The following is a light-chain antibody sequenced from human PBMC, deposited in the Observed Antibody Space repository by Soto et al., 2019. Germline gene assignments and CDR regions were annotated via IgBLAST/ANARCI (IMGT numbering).Light chain of an antibody. CDR3: QQSDSPPFT. CDR1: QDISNY. V-gene: IGKV1-33*01. CDR2: DAS. J-gene: IGKJ5*01. Sequence: DIQMTQSPSSLSASVGDRVTITCRASQDISNYLNWYQQRPGKAPKLLIYDASNLERGVPSRFSRTRSGTHFTFPITSLQPDDVAPYYCQQSDSPPFTFGQGTRLEI.